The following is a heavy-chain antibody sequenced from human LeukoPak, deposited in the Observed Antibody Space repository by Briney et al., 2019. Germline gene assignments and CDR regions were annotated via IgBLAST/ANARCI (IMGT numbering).Heavy chain of an antibody. CDR3: ARVHDSSGYYYPGEYFQH. Sequence: ASLKVSCKASGYTFTGYYMHWVPQAPGQGLEWMGWINPNSGGTNYAQKFQGRVTMTRDTSISTAYMELSRLRSDDTAVYYCARVHDSSGYYYPGEYFQHWGQGTLVTVSS. J-gene: IGHJ1*01. CDR2: INPNSGGT. D-gene: IGHD3-22*01. V-gene: IGHV1-2*02. CDR1: GYTFTGYY.